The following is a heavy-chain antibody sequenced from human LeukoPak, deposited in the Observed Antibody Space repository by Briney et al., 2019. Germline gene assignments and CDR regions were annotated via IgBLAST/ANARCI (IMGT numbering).Heavy chain of an antibody. CDR2: ISAYNGNT. V-gene: IGHV1-18*04. D-gene: IGHD3-16*02. CDR3: ARDETSRRGGVIAPGY. J-gene: IGHJ4*02. CDR1: GYTFTSYG. Sequence: GASVKVSCKASGYTFTSYGISWVRQAPGQGLEWMGWISAYNGNTNYVQKLQGRVTMTTDTSTSTAYMELRSLRSDDTAVYYCARDETSRRGGVIAPGYWGQGTLVTVSS.